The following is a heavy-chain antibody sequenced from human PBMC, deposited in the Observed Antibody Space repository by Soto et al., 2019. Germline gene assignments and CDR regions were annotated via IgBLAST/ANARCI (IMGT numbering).Heavy chain of an antibody. D-gene: IGHD2-15*01. CDR2: IKTKAESYAT. J-gene: IGHJ4*02. V-gene: IGHV3-73*01. CDR3: TRFFCSGGNCYSDFDF. CDR1: GFRFSGSD. Sequence: GGSLRLSCAASGFRFSGSDMHWVRQASGEGLEWVGRIKTKAESYATALAASVKGRFSMSRDDSKNTAYLEMNSLKTEDTAVYYCTRFFCSGGNCYSDFDFWGQGSLVTVSS.